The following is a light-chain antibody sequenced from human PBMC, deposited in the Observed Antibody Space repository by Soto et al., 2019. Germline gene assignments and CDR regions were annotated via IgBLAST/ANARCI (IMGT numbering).Light chain of an antibody. J-gene: IGKJ4*01. CDR1: RNINRK. Sequence: EIVMTQSPATLSVSPGERATLSCRASRNINRKLAWYQQKPGQAPRLLISGASTRATGIPARFSGSGSGTEFTLTISSLQSEDFALYYCQQSYDYPPLIFGGGTKVEIK. CDR3: QQSYDYPPLI. V-gene: IGKV3-15*01. CDR2: GAS.